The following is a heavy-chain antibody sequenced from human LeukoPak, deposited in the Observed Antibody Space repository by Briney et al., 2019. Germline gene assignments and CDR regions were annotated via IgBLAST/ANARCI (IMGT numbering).Heavy chain of an antibody. CDR2: IIPIFGTA. CDR1: GGTFSSYA. V-gene: IGHV1-69*13. J-gene: IGHJ4*02. Sequence: ASVTVSCKASGGTFSSYAISWVRQAPGQGLEWMGGIIPIFGTANYAQKFQGRVTITADESTSTAYMELSSLRSEDTAVYYCARVSYFDWLYDYWGQGTLVTVSS. D-gene: IGHD3-9*01. CDR3: ARVSYFDWLYDY.